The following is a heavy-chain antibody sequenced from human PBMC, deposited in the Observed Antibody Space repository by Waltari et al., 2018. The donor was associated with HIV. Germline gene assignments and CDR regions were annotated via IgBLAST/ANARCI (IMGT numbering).Heavy chain of an antibody. Sequence: QVQLQESGPGLVKPSGTLSLTCVVSGGALSSSNCWSWVRQPPGKGLEWIGEIYHSGTTNYNPSLKSRVAISMDQSENQFSLILNSVTAADTAMYFCARARPLLTTWAGVFDIWGRGTMVIVSS. D-gene: IGHD4-17*01. CDR2: IYHSGTT. CDR1: GGALSSSNC. CDR3: ARARPLLTTWAGVFDI. J-gene: IGHJ3*02. V-gene: IGHV4-4*02.